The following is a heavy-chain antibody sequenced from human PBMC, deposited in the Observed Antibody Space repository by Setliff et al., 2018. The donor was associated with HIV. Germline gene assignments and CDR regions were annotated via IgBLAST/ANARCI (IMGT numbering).Heavy chain of an antibody. V-gene: IGHV3-23*01. J-gene: IGHJ4*02. Sequence: GGSLRLSCAASGFTFSTYAMGWVRQAAGKGLEWVSTIGAVGAPTFYAESVKGRFTVSKDNSKDTLYLQMTSLRDEDTAIYYCAKIQNPQGYYYDSSGYYPHPGSPDYWGQGTLVTVSS. CDR3: AKIQNPQGYYYDSSGYYPHPGSPDY. CDR2: IGAVGAPT. D-gene: IGHD3-22*01. CDR1: GFTFSTYA.